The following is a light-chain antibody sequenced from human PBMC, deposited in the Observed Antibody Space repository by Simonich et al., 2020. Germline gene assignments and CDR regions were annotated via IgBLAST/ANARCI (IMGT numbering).Light chain of an antibody. J-gene: IGKJ1*01. Sequence: DVVMTQSPLSLPVTLGQPASISCRSSQSLVYSDGNTSLNWFQQRPGQSPRRLIYNVSNWDSGVPDRFSGSGSGTDFTLKISRVEAEDVGVYYCMQGTHWPWTFGQGTKVEIK. CDR2: NVS. CDR3: MQGTHWPWT. CDR1: QSLVYSDGNTS. V-gene: IGKV2D-30*01.